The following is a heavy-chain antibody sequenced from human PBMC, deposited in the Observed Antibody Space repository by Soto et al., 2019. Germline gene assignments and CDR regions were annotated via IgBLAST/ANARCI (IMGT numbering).Heavy chain of an antibody. D-gene: IGHD6-13*01. Sequence: SETLSLTCTVSGGSISSYYWSWIRQPPGKGLEWIGYIYYSGSTNYNPSLKSRVTISVDTSKNQFSLKLSSVTAADTAVYYCATSAAGTLYYYYYMDVWGKGTTVTVSS. CDR1: GGSISSYY. CDR2: IYYSGST. V-gene: IGHV4-59*08. J-gene: IGHJ6*03. CDR3: ATSAAGTLYYYYYMDV.